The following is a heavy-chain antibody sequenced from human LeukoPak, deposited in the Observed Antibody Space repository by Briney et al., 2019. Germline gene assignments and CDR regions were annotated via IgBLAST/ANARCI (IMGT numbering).Heavy chain of an antibody. D-gene: IGHD6-19*01. CDR1: GFTFSSYA. Sequence: GGSLRLSCAASGFTFSSYAMHWVRQAPGKGLEWVAVISYDGSNKYYADPVKGRFTISRDNSKNTLYLQMNSLRAEDTAVYYCARDSPVYSSGWYFDYWGQGTLVTVSS. J-gene: IGHJ4*02. CDR3: ARDSPVYSSGWYFDY. CDR2: ISYDGSNK. V-gene: IGHV3-30-3*01.